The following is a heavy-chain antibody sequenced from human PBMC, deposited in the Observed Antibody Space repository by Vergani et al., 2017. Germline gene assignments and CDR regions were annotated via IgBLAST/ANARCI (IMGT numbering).Heavy chain of an antibody. CDR1: GGSISSSSYY. Sequence: QLQLQESGPGLVKPSETLSLTCTVSGGSISSSSYYWGWIRQPPGKGREWIGSIYYSGSTYYNPSLKSRVTISVDTSKNQFSLKLSSVTAADTAVYYCARGYSSSSYYFDYWGQGTLVTVSS. V-gene: IGHV4-39*01. J-gene: IGHJ4*02. CDR3: ARGYSSSSYYFDY. D-gene: IGHD6-13*01. CDR2: IYYSGST.